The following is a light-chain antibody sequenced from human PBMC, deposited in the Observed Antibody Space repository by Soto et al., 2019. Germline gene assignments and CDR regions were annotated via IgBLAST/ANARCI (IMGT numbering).Light chain of an antibody. CDR1: QSISSW. CDR3: QQYNSYSGT. Sequence: DIQMTQSPSTLSASVGDRVTITCRASQSISSWLAWYQQKPGKAPKLLIYDASSLESGVPSRFSGSGSGTEFTLTISSLQPDDFAPYYCQQYNSYSGTFGQGTTVEIK. J-gene: IGKJ1*01. V-gene: IGKV1-5*01. CDR2: DAS.